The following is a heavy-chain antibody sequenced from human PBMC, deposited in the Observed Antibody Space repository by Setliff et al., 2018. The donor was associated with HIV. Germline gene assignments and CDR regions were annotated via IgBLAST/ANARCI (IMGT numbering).Heavy chain of an antibody. CDR2: VYSSGPA. J-gene: IGHJ5*02. D-gene: IGHD3-10*01. V-gene: IGHV4-39*01. CDR1: GGAISKSSYY. Sequence: KTSETLSLTCTVSGGAISKSSYYWGWIRQPPGKGLEWIGSVYSSGPAYYSPSLRSRVTISADTSNNQFSLKLSSVTAADTAVYYCAREGLILRGRYGWFDPWGQGTLVTVSS. CDR3: AREGLILRGRYGWFDP.